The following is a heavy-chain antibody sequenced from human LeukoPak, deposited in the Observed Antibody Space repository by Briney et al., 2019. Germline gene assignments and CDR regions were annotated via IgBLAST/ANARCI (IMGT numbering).Heavy chain of an antibody. CDR3: ARAGYDFWSGYYSYYFDY. CDR1: GFTFSSYS. CDR2: ISSSSSYI. J-gene: IGHJ4*02. V-gene: IGHV3-21*01. Sequence: GGSLRLSCAASGFTFSSYSMNWVRQAPGKGLEWVSSISSSSSYIYYADSVKGRFTISRDNAKNSLYLQMNSLRVEDTAVYYCARAGYDFWSGYYSYYFDYWGQGTLVTVSS. D-gene: IGHD3-3*01.